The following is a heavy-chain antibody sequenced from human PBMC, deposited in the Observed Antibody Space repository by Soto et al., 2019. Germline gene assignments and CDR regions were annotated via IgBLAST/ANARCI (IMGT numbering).Heavy chain of an antibody. J-gene: IGHJ6*02. Sequence: GGSLRLSCVASGFTFSTYWMSWVRQAPGKGLEWVANIKQDGSEKYYVDSVKDRFTISRDNAKNSLYLQMNSLRAEDSAVYYCARVYPGSGWPYHYYGMDVWGQGTTVTVSS. D-gene: IGHD6-19*01. CDR1: GFTFSTYW. V-gene: IGHV3-7*01. CDR2: IKQDGSEK. CDR3: ARVYPGSGWPYHYYGMDV.